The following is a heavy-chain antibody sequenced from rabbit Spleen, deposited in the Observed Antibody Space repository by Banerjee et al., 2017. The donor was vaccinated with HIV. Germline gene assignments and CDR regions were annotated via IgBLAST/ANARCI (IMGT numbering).Heavy chain of an antibody. CDR1: GFSFSNSYW. CDR3: ARIYGSTNSYWDL. CDR2: IYGGSGGGT. J-gene: IGHJ4*01. Sequence: EESGGDLVKPEGSLTLTCTASGFSFSNSYWICWVRQAPGKGLEWIGCIYGGSGGGTYYASWAKGRFTISKTSSTTVTLQLPGLTAADTATYFCARIYGSTNSYWDLWGPGTLVTVS. D-gene: IGHD5-1*01. V-gene: IGHV1S45*01.